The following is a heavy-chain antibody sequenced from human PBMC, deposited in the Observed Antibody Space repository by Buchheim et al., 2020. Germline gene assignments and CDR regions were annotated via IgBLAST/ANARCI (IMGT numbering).Heavy chain of an antibody. J-gene: IGHJ4*01. D-gene: IGHD4-17*01. V-gene: IGHV4-31*03. CDR1: GGSIDSDSYY. CDR2: IYYSGST. CDR3: ARWEITTVTGCLDY. Sequence: QVQLQESGPGLVKPSQTLSLTCNVSGGSIDSDSYYWSWIRQHPGKGLEWIGYIYYSGSTYYNPSLKSRVTISVDTSNNQFSLNLSSVTAADTAVYYCARWEITTVTGCLDYWGQGTL.